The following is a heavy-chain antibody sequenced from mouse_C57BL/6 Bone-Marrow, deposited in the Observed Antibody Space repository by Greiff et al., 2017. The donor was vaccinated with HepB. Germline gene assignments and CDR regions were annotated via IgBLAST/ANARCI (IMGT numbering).Heavy chain of an antibody. CDR2: INPDSSTI. D-gene: IGHD4-1*01. CDR3: ARRGYWDAMDY. J-gene: IGHJ4*01. CDR1: GIDFSSYW. V-gene: IGHV4-1*01. Sequence: EVKLLESGGGLVQPGGSLKLSCAASGIDFSSYWMSWVRRAPGKGLEWIGEINPDSSTINYAPSLKDKFIISRDNAKNTRYLQMSKVRSEDTALYYCARRGYWDAMDYWGQGTSVTVSS.